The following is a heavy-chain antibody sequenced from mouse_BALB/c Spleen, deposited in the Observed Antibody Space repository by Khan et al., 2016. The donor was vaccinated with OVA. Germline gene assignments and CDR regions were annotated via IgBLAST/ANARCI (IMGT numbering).Heavy chain of an antibody. D-gene: IGHD1-3*01. CDR2: INTYTGEP. Sequence: QIQLVQSGPEVKKPGETVRISCKASGYTFTNFGMNWMRQAPGKGLRWMGWINTYTGEPTYADDFKGRFAFSLETSASTAYLQINSLKNEDTATYFCGRVVYNETMDSWGQGTSVTVSS. CDR1: GYTFTNFG. CDR3: GRVVYNETMDS. V-gene: IGHV9-3-1*01. J-gene: IGHJ4*01.